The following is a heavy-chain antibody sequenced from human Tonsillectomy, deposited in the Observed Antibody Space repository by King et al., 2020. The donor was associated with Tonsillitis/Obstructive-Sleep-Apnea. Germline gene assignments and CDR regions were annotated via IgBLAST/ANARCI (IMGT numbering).Heavy chain of an antibody. V-gene: IGHV3-15*01. J-gene: IGHJ6*03. Sequence: VQLVEFGGGLVKPGGSLRLSCAASGFTFSNAWMSWVRQAPGKGLEWVGRIKSKTDGGTTDYAAPVKGRFTISRDDSKNTLYLQMNSLKTEDTAVYYCTTDFPQGTAYYYYMDVWGKGTTVTVSS. CDR2: IKSKTDGGTT. CDR1: GFTFSNAW. CDR3: TTDFPQGTAYYYYMDV.